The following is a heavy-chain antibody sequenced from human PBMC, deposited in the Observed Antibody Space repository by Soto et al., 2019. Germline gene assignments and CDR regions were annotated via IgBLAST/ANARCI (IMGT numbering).Heavy chain of an antibody. Sequence: SETLSLTCAVYGGSFHGYYWSWIRQPPGKGLEWIGEINHSGSTNYNPSLKSRVTISVDTSKNQFSLKLSSVTAADTAVYYCARVWTEADWYFDLWGRGTLVTVSS. CDR2: INHSGST. V-gene: IGHV4-34*01. CDR1: GGSFHGYY. CDR3: ARVWTEADWYFDL. D-gene: IGHD3-10*01. J-gene: IGHJ2*01.